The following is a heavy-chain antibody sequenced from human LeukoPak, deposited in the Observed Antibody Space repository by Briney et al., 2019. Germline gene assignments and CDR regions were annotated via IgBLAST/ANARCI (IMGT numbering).Heavy chain of an antibody. J-gene: IGHJ5*02. CDR3: ARTVLMVYGRGLLFDP. V-gene: IGHV1-18*01. D-gene: IGHD2-8*01. CDR2: ISAYNGNT. Sequence: GASVKVSCKASGYTFTSYGISWVRQAPGQGLEWMGWISAYNGNTNYAQKLQGRVTMTTDTSTSTAYMELRSLRSDDTAVYYCARTVLMVYGRGLLFDPWGQGTLVTVSS. CDR1: GYTFTSYG.